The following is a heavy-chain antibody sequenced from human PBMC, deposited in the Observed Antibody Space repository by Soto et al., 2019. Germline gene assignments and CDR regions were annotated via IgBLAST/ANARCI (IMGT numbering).Heavy chain of an antibody. Sequence: PSETLSLTCTVSGGSISSYYWSWIRQPAGKGLEWIGRIYTSGSTNYNPSLKSRVTMSVDTSKNQFSLKLSSVTAADTAVYYCAREVYDTARNAFDIWGQGTMVTVSS. CDR3: AREVYDTARNAFDI. D-gene: IGHD3-22*01. V-gene: IGHV4-4*07. CDR1: GGSISSYY. CDR2: IYTSGST. J-gene: IGHJ3*02.